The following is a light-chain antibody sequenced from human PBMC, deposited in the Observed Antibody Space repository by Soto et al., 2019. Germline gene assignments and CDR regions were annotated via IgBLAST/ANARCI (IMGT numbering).Light chain of an antibody. V-gene: IGKV4-1*01. CDR3: QQYYSFPQT. Sequence: DIVMTQSPDSLAVSLGERATINCKSSQSVFYSSNNKNDLAWYQQKPGQPPKLLIYWASTREFGVPDRFSGSGSATDFTLTISSLQAEDVAVYYCQQYYSFPQTFGQGTRVEIK. J-gene: IGKJ1*01. CDR2: WAS. CDR1: QSVFYSSNNKND.